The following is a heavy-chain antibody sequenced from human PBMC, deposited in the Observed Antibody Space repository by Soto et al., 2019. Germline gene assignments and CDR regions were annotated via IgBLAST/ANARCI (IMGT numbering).Heavy chain of an antibody. CDR3: ANEKAAAGDYYYAMDV. J-gene: IGHJ6*02. CDR2: TSHDGTNK. D-gene: IGHD6-13*01. CDR1: GFTFRNYG. Sequence: QVQLVESGGGVVQPGRSLRLSCAASGFTFRNYGMHWVRQAPGKGLEWLAVTSHDGTNKYYADSVKGRFTISRDNSKNTLYLQMNSLRAEDSAVYYCANEKAAAGDYYYAMDVWGQGTTVTVSS. V-gene: IGHV3-30*18.